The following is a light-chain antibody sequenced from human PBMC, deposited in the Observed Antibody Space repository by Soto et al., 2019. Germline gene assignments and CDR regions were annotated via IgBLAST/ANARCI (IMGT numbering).Light chain of an antibody. CDR1: MRDVGAYNL. V-gene: IGLV2-14*01. J-gene: IGLJ2*01. CDR3: SSYTSKSSLI. Sequence: QSVLTQPASVSGSPGQSITISCAGTMRDVGAYNLVSWYQQHPGRAPQLIIYEVRNRPSGISFRFSGSKSGNTPSLTISGLQAEDEADYYCSSYTSKSSLIFGGGTKVTVL. CDR2: EVR.